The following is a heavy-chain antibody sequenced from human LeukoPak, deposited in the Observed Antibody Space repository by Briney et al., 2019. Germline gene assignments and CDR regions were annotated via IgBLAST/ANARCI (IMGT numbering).Heavy chain of an antibody. Sequence: SETLSLTCTVSGGSISSYYWSWIRQPAGKGLEWIGRIYTSGSTSYNPSLKSRVTMSVDTSKNQFSLKLSSVTAADTAVYYCARDSSYDFWRGYASGEYYYMDVWGKGTTVTVSS. J-gene: IGHJ6*03. V-gene: IGHV4-4*07. CDR3: ARDSSYDFWRGYASGEYYYMDV. CDR2: IYTSGST. CDR1: GGSISSYY. D-gene: IGHD3-3*01.